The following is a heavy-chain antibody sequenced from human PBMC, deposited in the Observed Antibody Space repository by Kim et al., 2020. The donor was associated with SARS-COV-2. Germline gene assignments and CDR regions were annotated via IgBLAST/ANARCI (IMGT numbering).Heavy chain of an antibody. CDR2: IYSAGST. V-gene: IGHV3-66*01. D-gene: IGHD4-17*01. CDR1: GFTVSSNY. J-gene: IGHJ6*01. Sequence: GGSLRLSCAASGFTVSSNYMSWVRQAPGKGLEWVSVIYSAGSTYYAASVKGRFIISRSNSKNKLFLQMNNRRTADTAVDYCARDLVAVHCPVYYYYGMGV. CDR3: ARDLVAVHCPVYYYYGMGV.